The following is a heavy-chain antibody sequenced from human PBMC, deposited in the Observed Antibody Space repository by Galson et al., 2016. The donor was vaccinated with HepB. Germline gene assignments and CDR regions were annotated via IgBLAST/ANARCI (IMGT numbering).Heavy chain of an antibody. D-gene: IGHD3-22*01. V-gene: IGHV3-48*02. Sequence: SLRLSCAASGFTFSSYSMNWVRQAPGKGLEWVSYISSYSSTIYYADSVKGRFPISRDNARNSLYLQMNSLRDEDTAVYYCATGVTMRLRGDYWGQGTLVTVSS. CDR2: ISSYSSTI. CDR1: GFTFSSYS. CDR3: ATGVTMRLRGDY. J-gene: IGHJ4*02.